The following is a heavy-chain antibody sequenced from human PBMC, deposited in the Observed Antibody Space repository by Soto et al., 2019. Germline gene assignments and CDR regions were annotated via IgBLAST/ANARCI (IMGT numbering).Heavy chain of an antibody. D-gene: IGHD4-17*01. Sequence: QVQLVESGGGVVQPGRSLRLSCAASGFTFSSYAMHWVRQAPGKGLEWVAVISYDGSNKYYADSVKGRFTISRDNSKNTLYLQMNSLRAEDTAVYYCARAPDYGDYYYYYGMDVWGQGTTVTFSS. J-gene: IGHJ6*02. CDR1: GFTFSSYA. CDR2: ISYDGSNK. V-gene: IGHV3-30-3*01. CDR3: ARAPDYGDYYYYYGMDV.